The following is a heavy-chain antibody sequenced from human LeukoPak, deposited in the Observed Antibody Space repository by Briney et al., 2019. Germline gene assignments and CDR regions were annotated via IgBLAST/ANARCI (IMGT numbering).Heavy chain of an antibody. D-gene: IGHD4-17*01. CDR2: IYNSERT. CDR3: ARDDYGAPVDY. Sequence: SETLCLTPTVPGGSTSSPYWSWIPPPPGEGLEWIGNIYNSERTNYNSSLKSRVSISADTSKNQVSLKLTSVTAADTAVYYCARDDYGAPVDYWGQGTLVTVSS. CDR1: GGSTSSPY. V-gene: IGHV4-59*11. J-gene: IGHJ4*02.